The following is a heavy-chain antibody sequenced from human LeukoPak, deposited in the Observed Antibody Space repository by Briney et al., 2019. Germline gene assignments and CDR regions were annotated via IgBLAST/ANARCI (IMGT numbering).Heavy chain of an antibody. J-gene: IGHJ4*02. D-gene: IGHD3-16*01. CDR2: IRTKVNGETT. V-gene: IGHV3-49*04. Sequence: GGSLRLSCAASGFDLSTYEMNWVRQTPGKGLEWVGFIRTKVNGETTKYAASVQGRFTISRDDSKSIAYLQMNSLKTEDTAVYYCTTDYQLDYWGQGTLVTVSS. CDR1: GFDLSTYE. CDR3: TTDYQLDY.